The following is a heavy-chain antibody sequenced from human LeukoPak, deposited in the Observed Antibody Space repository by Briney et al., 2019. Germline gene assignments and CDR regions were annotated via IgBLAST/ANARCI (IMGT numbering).Heavy chain of an antibody. V-gene: IGHV1-46*01. CDR1: GYTFTSYY. D-gene: IGHD6-19*01. Sequence: ASVKVSCKASGYTFTSYYMHWVRQAPGQGLEWMGIINPSGGSTSYAQKFQGRVTMTRDMSTSTVYMELSSLRAEDTALYYCAKDVRAVAGTWSHMDVWGKGTTVTVSS. J-gene: IGHJ6*03. CDR3: AKDVRAVAGTWSHMDV. CDR2: INPSGGST.